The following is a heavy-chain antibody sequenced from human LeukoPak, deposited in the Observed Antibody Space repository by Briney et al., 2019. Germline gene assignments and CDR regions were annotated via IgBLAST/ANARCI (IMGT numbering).Heavy chain of an antibody. J-gene: IGHJ5*02. CDR1: GFTFTSYY. D-gene: IGHD6-13*01. V-gene: IGHV1-46*01. CDR2: INPSGGST. CDR3: ARGQAAAGTGWFDP. Sequence: ASVKLSCKASGFTFTSYYMHWVRQAPGQGLEWMGMINPSGGSTSYAQEFQGRVTMTRNTSISTAYMELSSLRSEDTAVYYCARGQAAAGTGWFDPWGQGTLVTVSS.